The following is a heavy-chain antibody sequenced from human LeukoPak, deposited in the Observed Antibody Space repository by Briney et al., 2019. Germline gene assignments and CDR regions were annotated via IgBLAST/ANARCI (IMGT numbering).Heavy chain of an antibody. CDR3: ARDRVEMATIPLFDY. CDR1: GFTLSSYA. V-gene: IGHV3-23*01. CDR2: ISGNAGST. D-gene: IGHD5-24*01. Sequence: GGSLRLSCAASGFTLSSYAMSWVRQAPGKGLEWVSLISGNAGSTYYADSVKGRFTISRDITKNSLYLQMNSLRAEDTAVYYCARDRVEMATIPLFDYWGQGTLVTVSS. J-gene: IGHJ4*02.